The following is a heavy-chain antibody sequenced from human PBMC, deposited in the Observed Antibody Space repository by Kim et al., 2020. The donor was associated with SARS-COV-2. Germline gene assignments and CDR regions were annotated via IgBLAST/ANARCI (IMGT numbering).Heavy chain of an antibody. CDR3: AILRDRSFPY. CDR1: GFTFSSDW. J-gene: IGHJ4*02. Sequence: GGSLRLSCEGSGFTFSSDWMSWVRQVPGKGLEWLANIKEDGGARDYVDSVKGRFTIYRDNAKNSLSLQMKSLRVEDSAVYYCAILRDRSFPYWGQGALGT. CDR2: IKEDGGAR. V-gene: IGHV3-7*03.